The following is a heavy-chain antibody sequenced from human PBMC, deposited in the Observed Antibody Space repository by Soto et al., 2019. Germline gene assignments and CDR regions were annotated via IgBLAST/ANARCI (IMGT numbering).Heavy chain of an antibody. Sequence: PSETLSLTCTVSGGSISSYYWSWIRQPPGKGLEWIGYIYYSGSTNYNPSLKSRVTISVDTSKNQFSLKLSSVTAADTAVYYCARHPPVPNDYGDYVTAYYFDYWGQGTLVTVSS. CDR3: ARHPPVPNDYGDYVTAYYFDY. J-gene: IGHJ4*02. CDR2: IYYSGST. CDR1: GGSISSYY. V-gene: IGHV4-59*08. D-gene: IGHD4-17*01.